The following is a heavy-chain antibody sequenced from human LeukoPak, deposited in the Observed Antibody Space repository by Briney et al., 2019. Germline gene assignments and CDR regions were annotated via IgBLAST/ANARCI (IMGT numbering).Heavy chain of an antibody. Sequence: GASVKVSCKASGYTFTSYGISWVRQAPGQGLDWMGWISAYNGNTNYAQKLQGRFTMTTDTSTSTAYMELRSLRSDDTAVYYCARGGPAGDFWSGYYKDYGMDVWGQGTTVTVSS. CDR1: GYTFTSYG. J-gene: IGHJ6*02. CDR3: ARGGPAGDFWSGYYKDYGMDV. CDR2: ISAYNGNT. D-gene: IGHD3-3*01. V-gene: IGHV1-18*01.